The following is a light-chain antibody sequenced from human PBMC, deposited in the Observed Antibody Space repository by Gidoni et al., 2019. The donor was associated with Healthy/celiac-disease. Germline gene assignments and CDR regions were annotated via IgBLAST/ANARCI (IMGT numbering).Light chain of an antibody. CDR2: GNS. V-gene: IGLV1-40*01. J-gene: IGLJ3*02. CDR3: QSYDSSLSGPNWV. CDR1: SSNIGAGYD. Sequence: SVLTQPPPAAGAPGQRVTNSCTGSSSNIGAGYDVHWYQQLPGTAPKLLIYGNSNRPSGVPDRFSGSKSGTSASLAITGLQAEDEADYYCQSYDSSLSGPNWVFGGGTKLTVL.